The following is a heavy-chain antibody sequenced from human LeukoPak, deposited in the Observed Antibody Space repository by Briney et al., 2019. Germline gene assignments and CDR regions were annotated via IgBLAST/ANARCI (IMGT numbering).Heavy chain of an antibody. J-gene: IGHJ6*03. D-gene: IGHD2-2*01. V-gene: IGHV1-8*03. CDR1: GYTFTSYD. CDR2: MNPNSGNT. Sequence: ASVKVSCKASGYTFTSYDINWVRQATGQGREWMGWMNPNSGNTGYAQTFQGRVTITRNTSISTASMELSSLRSEDTAVYYCARVGSSTSYYYMDVWGKGTTVTVSS. CDR3: ARVGSSTSYYYMDV.